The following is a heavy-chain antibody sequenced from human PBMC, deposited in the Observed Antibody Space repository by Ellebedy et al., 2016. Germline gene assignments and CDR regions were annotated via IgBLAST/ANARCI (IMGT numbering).Heavy chain of an antibody. CDR1: GGSISSYH. Sequence: SETLSLXXTVSGGSISSYHWSWIRQPPGKGLEWIGYIYYSGSTNYNPSLKSRVTISVDTSKNQFSLKLSSVTAEDTAVYYCARDLIDSSDDYYYYGMDVWGQGTTVTVSS. D-gene: IGHD3-22*01. J-gene: IGHJ6*02. V-gene: IGHV4-59*01. CDR3: ARDLIDSSDDYYYYGMDV. CDR2: IYYSGST.